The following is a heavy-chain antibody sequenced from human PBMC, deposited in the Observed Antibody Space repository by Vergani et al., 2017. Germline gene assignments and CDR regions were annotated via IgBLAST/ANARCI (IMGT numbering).Heavy chain of an antibody. CDR1: GGSLSGYF. J-gene: IGHJ4*02. V-gene: IGHV4-34*02. CDR2: ITAIGSA. D-gene: IGHD3-10*01. Sequence: QVHLQQRGAGVLKPSDTLTLTCDVIGGSLSGYFWSWIRQSPGRGLEWIGEITAIGSAKYRPSATSRVTISVDTSRGEFTLTVTSVTAADTGLYFCASRRPRLXLGSKSNAGTFDSWGQGTLVTVSS. CDR3: ASRRPRLXLGSKSNAGTFDS.